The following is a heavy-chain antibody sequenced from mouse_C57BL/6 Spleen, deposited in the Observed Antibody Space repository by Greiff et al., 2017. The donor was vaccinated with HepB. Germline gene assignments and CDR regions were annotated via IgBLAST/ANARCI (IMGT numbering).Heavy chain of an antibody. J-gene: IGHJ3*01. CDR2: IRLKSDNYAT. CDR3: TGGYYYGSSPAWFAY. Sequence: EVQLVESGGGLVQPGGSMKLSCVASGFTFSNYWMNWVRQSPEKGLEWVAQIRLKSDNYATHYAESVKGRFTISRDDSKSSVYLQMNNLRAEDTGIYYCTGGYYYGSSPAWFAYWGQGTLVTVSA. D-gene: IGHD1-1*01. CDR1: GFTFSNYW. V-gene: IGHV6-3*01.